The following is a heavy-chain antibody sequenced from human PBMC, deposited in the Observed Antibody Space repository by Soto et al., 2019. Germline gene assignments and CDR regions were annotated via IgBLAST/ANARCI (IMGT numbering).Heavy chain of an antibody. D-gene: IGHD2-21*02. CDR2: ISGSGGST. CDR3: AKDKAYCGGDCYYDY. Sequence: GGSLRLSGAASGFTFSSYAMSWVRQAPGKGLEWVSAISGSGGSTYYADSVKGRFTISRDNSKNTLYLQMNSLRAEDTAVYYCAKDKAYCGGDCYYDYWGQGTLVTVSS. V-gene: IGHV3-23*01. J-gene: IGHJ4*02. CDR1: GFTFSSYA.